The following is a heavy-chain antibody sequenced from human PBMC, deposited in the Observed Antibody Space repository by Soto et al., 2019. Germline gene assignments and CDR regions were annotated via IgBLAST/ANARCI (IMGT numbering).Heavy chain of an antibody. J-gene: IGHJ4*02. CDR2: IWYDGSNA. Sequence: QVQLVESGGGVVQPGRSLRLSCAASGFTFSIFGMHWVRQAPGKGLEWAAIIWYDGSNAYYADSVRGRFTISRDNSNNTVYLQMNILRAEDTAVYYCARDKGSSTVVSGISQEGYFDSWGQGTLVTVSS. D-gene: IGHD6-19*01. CDR1: GFTFSIFG. CDR3: ARDKGSSTVVSGISQEGYFDS. V-gene: IGHV3-33*01.